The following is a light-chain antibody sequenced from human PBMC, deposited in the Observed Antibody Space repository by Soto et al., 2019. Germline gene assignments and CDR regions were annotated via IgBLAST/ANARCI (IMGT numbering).Light chain of an antibody. CDR2: EVS. CDR3: CSYAGASTYVV. V-gene: IGLV2-23*02. CDR1: SSDVGSYNL. Sequence: QSALTQSASVSGSPGQSITISCTGTSSDVGSYNLVSWYQQHPGKAPKLMIYEVSKRPSGVSSRFSGSKSGNTASLTISGLQAEDEADYYCCSYAGASTYVVFGGGTKLTVL. J-gene: IGLJ2*01.